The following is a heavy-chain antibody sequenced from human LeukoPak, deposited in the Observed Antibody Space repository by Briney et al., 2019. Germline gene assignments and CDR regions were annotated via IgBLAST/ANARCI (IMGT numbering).Heavy chain of an antibody. V-gene: IGHV4-30-2*01. J-gene: IGHJ3*02. CDR1: GGSISSGGYY. D-gene: IGHD2-15*01. CDR3: ARGRRISFFDI. Sequence: SQTLSLTCTVSGGSISSGGYYWSWIRQPPGKGLEWIGYIYHSGSTYYNPSLKSRVTISVDRSKNQFSLKLSSVTAADTAVYYCARGRRISFFDIWGQGTMVTVSS. CDR2: IYHSGST.